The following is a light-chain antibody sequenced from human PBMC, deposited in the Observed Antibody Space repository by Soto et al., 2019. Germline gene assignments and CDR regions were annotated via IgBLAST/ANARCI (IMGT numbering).Light chain of an antibody. V-gene: IGKV1-39*01. CDR2: AAS. CDR1: QSISSY. CDR3: QQSYSTLLFT. Sequence: DIQMTQSPSSLSASVGDRVTITCRASQSISSYLNWYQQKPGKAPKLLIYAASSLQSGVPSRFSGSGSGTDFTLYISSLQPEDFANYYCQQSYSTLLFTFGPGTKVDIK. J-gene: IGKJ3*01.